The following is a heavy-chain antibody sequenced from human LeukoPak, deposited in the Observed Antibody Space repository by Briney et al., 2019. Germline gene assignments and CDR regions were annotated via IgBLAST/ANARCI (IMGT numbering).Heavy chain of an antibody. CDR2: ISYDGSNK. D-gene: IGHD3-10*01. CDR1: GFTFSSYA. Sequence: PGGSLRLSCVASGFTFSSYAMHWVRQAPGKGLEWVAVISYDGSNKYYADSVKGRFTISRDNSKNTLYLQMNSLRAEDTAVYYCARDRRFGESPSWFDPWGQGTLVTVSS. CDR3: ARDRRFGESPSWFDP. J-gene: IGHJ5*02. V-gene: IGHV3-30-3*01.